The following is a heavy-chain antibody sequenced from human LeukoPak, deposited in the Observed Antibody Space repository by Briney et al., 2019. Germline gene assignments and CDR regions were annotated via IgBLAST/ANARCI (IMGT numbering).Heavy chain of an antibody. Sequence: SETLSLTCTISGGSVSDYYWSWIRQSPGKGLEWIGYIYHTGSTSYSPSLKSRVTISADTSQNQFSLKLSSVTAADTAVYYCARTTMVRGRGLDYWGQGTLVTVSS. J-gene: IGHJ4*02. CDR1: GGSVSDYY. CDR3: ARTTMVRGRGLDY. D-gene: IGHD3-10*01. V-gene: IGHV4-59*02. CDR2: IYHTGST.